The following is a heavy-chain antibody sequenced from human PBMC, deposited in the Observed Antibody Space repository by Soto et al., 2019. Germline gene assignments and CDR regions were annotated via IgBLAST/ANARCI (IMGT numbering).Heavy chain of an antibody. Sequence: QITLKESGPTLVKPTQTLTLTCTFSGFSLSTSGVGVGWIRQPPGKALEWLALIYWDDDKRYSPSLKSRLTITKDNSKNQVVLTMTNMDPVDTATYYCAHSGIMITFGGVIGTFDYWGQGTLVTVSS. J-gene: IGHJ4*02. CDR3: AHSGIMITFGGVIGTFDY. CDR2: IYWDDDK. D-gene: IGHD3-16*02. CDR1: GFSLSTSGVG. V-gene: IGHV2-5*02.